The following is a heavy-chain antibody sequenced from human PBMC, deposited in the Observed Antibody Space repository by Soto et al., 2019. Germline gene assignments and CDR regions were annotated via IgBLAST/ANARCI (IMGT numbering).Heavy chain of an antibody. CDR1: GFSLSTNGVG. CDR2: IYWDDDK. V-gene: IGHV2-5*02. Sequence: QITLEESGPPRVKPTQTLTLTCTFSGFSLSTNGVGVGWIRQPPGKALEQLALIYWDDDKRYSPSLKNRLSISKDTSRNQVVLTMTNMDPIDTATYYCAHRAGLQGNWNGGYFDFWGQGALVTVSS. J-gene: IGHJ4*02. CDR3: AHRAGLQGNWNGGYFDF. D-gene: IGHD1-1*01.